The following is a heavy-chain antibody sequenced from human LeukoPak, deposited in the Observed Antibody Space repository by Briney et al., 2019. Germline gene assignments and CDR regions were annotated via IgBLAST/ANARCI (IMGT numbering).Heavy chain of an antibody. V-gene: IGHV4-59*01. CDR1: GGSISSYY. D-gene: IGHD4-17*01. CDR3: ARGYGDYYYYYGMDV. Sequence: SETLSLTCTVSGGSISSYYWSWIRQPPGKGLEWIGYIYYSGSTNYNPSLKSRVTISADTSKNQFSLKLSSVTAADTAVYYCARGYGDYYYYYGMDVWGQGTTVTVSS. CDR2: IYYSGST. J-gene: IGHJ6*02.